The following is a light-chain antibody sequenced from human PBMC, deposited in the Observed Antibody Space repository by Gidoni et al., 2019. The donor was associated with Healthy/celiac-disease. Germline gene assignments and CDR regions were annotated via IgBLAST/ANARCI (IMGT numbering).Light chain of an antibody. Sequence: DIVVTQSPDSLTVSLGERATIYCKSSQSVFYASNNKNFSAWYQHKPRHPPRLLLYGASTRASGVPDRFIGSGSGTNFTLTISSLQAEDVALYYCQQYYRTPTFGGGTRVEI. V-gene: IGKV4-1*01. CDR3: QQYYRTPT. CDR2: GAS. J-gene: IGKJ4*01. CDR1: QSVFYASNNKNF.